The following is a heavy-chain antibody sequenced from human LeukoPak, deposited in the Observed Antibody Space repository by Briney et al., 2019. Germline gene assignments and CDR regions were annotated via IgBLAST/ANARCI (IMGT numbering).Heavy chain of an antibody. CDR3: ARDPGYSYGSGC. D-gene: IGHD5-18*01. V-gene: IGHV3-30*03. Sequence: PGGSLRLSCAASGFTFSSYGMHWVRQAPGKGLEWVAVISYDGTTKYYGDSVKGRFTISRDNSKNTLYLQMNSLRAEDTAVYYCARDPGYSYGSGCWGQGTLVTVTS. CDR1: GFTFSSYG. J-gene: IGHJ4*02. CDR2: ISYDGTTK.